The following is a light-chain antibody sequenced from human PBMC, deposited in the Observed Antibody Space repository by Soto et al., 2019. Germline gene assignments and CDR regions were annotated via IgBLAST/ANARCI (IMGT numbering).Light chain of an antibody. CDR2: DVS. V-gene: IGLV2-14*01. Sequence: QSVLTXPASVSGSPGQSITISCTGTSSDVGGYNYVSWYQQHPGKAPKLMIYDVSNRPSGVSNRFSGSKSGNTASLTISGLQAEDEADYHCSSYTSTSTYVFGTGTKVTVL. CDR1: SSDVGGYNY. J-gene: IGLJ1*01. CDR3: SSYTSTSTYV.